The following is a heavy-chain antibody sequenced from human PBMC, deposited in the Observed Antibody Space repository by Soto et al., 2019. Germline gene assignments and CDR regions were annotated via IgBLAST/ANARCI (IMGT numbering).Heavy chain of an antibody. CDR2: ISGSGGDT. J-gene: IGHJ4*02. CDR3: AKHDFWTLYNTGLDS. V-gene: IGHV3-23*01. D-gene: IGHD3-3*01. CDR1: GFTFTSYA. Sequence: EVQLLESGGGLVQPGGSLRLSCSASGFTFTSYAMSWVRQAPGKGLEWVSGISGSGGDTKSADSVKGRFTISRDNFKNMLYLQMNSLRAEYTAVYYCAKHDFWTLYNTGLDSWCQGTLVTVSS.